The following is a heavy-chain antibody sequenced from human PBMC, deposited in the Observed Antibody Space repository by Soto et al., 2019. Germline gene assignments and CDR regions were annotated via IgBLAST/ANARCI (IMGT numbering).Heavy chain of an antibody. V-gene: IGHV3-23*01. J-gene: IGHJ6*03. CDR2: ISGSGGST. D-gene: IGHD1-1*01. CDR1: GFTFSSYA. Sequence: PGGSLRLSCAASGFTFSSYAMSWVRQAPGKGLEWVSAISGSGGSTYYADSVKGRFTISRDNSKNTLYLQMNSLRAEDTAVYYCAKDPGPTTVPAHHLYYMDVWGKGTTVTVSS. CDR3: AKDPGPTTVPAHHLYYMDV.